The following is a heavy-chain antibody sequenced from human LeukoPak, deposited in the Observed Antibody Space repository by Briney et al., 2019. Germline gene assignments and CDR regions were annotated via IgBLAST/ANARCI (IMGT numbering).Heavy chain of an antibody. Sequence: SGGSLRLSCAASGFTFSSYWMHWVRQAPGKGLVWVSHINGDGTTTNYADSVKGRFTISRDNAKNTVYLQMNSLRAEDTAVYYCAKGGSSSPRSTFDYWGQGTLLTVSS. CDR1: GFTFSSYW. CDR2: INGDGTTT. D-gene: IGHD6-13*01. V-gene: IGHV3-74*01. J-gene: IGHJ4*02. CDR3: AKGGSSSPRSTFDY.